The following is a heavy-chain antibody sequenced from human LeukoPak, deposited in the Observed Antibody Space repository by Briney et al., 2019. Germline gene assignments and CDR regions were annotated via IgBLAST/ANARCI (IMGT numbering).Heavy chain of an antibody. J-gene: IGHJ4*02. CDR2: ISAYNGNT. Sequence: GASVKVSCKASGYTFTSYGISWVRQAPGQGLERMGWISAYNGNTNYAQKLQGRVTMTTDTSTSTAYMELRSLRSDDTAVYYCARDLPGYSSGWPYYYFDYWGQGTLVTVSS. V-gene: IGHV1-18*01. D-gene: IGHD6-19*01. CDR1: GYTFTSYG. CDR3: ARDLPGYSSGWPYYYFDY.